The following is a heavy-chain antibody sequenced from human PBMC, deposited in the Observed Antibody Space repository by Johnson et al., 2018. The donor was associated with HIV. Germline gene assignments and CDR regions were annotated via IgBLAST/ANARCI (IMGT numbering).Heavy chain of an antibody. D-gene: IGHD1-26*01. CDR3: VKGVVGAEDVFDI. J-gene: IGHJ3*02. CDR2: IGYDGSNK. Sequence: QVQLVESGGGLVKPGRSLRLSCAASGFTFSSYGMHWVRQAPGKGLEWVAVIGYDGSNKYYADSVKGRFTISRDNSKNTLYLQMNSLRAEDTAVYYCVKGVVGAEDVFDIWGQGTMVTVSS. V-gene: IGHV3-33*06. CDR1: GFTFSSYG.